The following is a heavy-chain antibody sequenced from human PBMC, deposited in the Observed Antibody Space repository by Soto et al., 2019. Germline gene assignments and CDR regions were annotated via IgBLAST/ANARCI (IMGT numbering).Heavy chain of an antibody. CDR3: ARARHYFDL. J-gene: IGHJ2*01. CDR2: IWYDGSNR. CDR1: GFSFSTYT. Sequence: QVQLEESGGGVVQPGRSLRLSCAASGFSFSTYTIHWVRQAPGKGLEWVAFIWYDGSNRDYADSVKGRFTISRDNSKNTMYLQMNSLRVEDTAMYFCARARHYFDLWGRGTLVTVSS. V-gene: IGHV3-33*01.